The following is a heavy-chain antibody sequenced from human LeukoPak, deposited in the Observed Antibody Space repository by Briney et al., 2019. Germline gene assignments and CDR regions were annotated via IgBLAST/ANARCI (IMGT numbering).Heavy chain of an antibody. Sequence: SVKVSCKASGGTFSSYGISWVRQAPGQGLEWMGGIIPIFGEVKYPQKFQGRVTITADESTSTVYMELSSLRSEDTAVYYCARDQAVAGTTDAFDPWGQGTMVTVSS. CDR1: GGTFSSYG. D-gene: IGHD6-19*01. J-gene: IGHJ3*01. CDR3: ARDQAVAGTTDAFDP. V-gene: IGHV1-69*13. CDR2: IIPIFGEV.